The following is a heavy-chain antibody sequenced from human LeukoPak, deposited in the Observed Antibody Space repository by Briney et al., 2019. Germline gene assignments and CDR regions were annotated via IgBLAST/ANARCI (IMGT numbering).Heavy chain of an antibody. D-gene: IGHD3-10*01. CDR2: INPNSGGT. J-gene: IGHJ6*03. Sequence: ASVKVSCKASGYTFTGYYMHWVRQAPGQGLEWMGWINPNSGGTNYAQKFQGRVTMTRDTSISTAYMELSRLRSDDTAVYYCARVSTTMVRGVDYYYMDVWGKGTTVTVSS. CDR1: GYTFTGYY. V-gene: IGHV1-2*02. CDR3: ARVSTTMVRGVDYYYMDV.